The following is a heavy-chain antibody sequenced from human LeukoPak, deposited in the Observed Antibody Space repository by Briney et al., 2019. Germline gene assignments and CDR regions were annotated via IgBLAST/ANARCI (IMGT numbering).Heavy chain of an antibody. Sequence: ASVKVSCKASESAVTSYYIHWVRQAPGQGLEWMGMVNQSGGSTNYAQTFQGRVTMTRDTSTRTVYMELSSLRSEDTAVYYCARVVTDSSGWYLFDYWGQGTLVTVSS. V-gene: IGHV1-46*01. D-gene: IGHD6-19*01. CDR2: VNQSGGST. CDR3: ARVVTDSSGWYLFDY. CDR1: ESAVTSYY. J-gene: IGHJ4*02.